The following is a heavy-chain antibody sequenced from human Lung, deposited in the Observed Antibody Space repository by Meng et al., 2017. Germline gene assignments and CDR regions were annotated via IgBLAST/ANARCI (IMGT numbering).Heavy chain of an antibody. J-gene: IGHJ2*01. CDR3: ARPKQANWYFDL. Sequence: VQLQQWGAGLLKPSETLSLTCAVYGGSFSGYYWSWIRQPPGKGLEWIGEINHSGSTNYNPSLKSRVTISVDTSKNQFSLKLSSVTAADTAVYYCARPKQANWYFDLWGRGTLVTVPS. CDR2: INHSGST. CDR1: GGSFSGYY. V-gene: IGHV4-34*01. D-gene: IGHD1/OR15-1a*01.